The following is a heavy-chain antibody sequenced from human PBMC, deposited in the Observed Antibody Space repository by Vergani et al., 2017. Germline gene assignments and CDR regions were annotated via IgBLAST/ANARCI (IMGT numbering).Heavy chain of an antibody. Sequence: EVQLVESGGGLVQPGRSLRLSCTASGFTFGDYAMSWFRQAPGKGLEWVGFIRSKAYGGTTEYAASVKGRFTISRDDSKSIAYLQMNSLKTEDTAVYYCAKEPIEQQLVRWAWFDPWGEGTLVTVSS. CDR2: IRSKAYGGTT. J-gene: IGHJ5*02. CDR1: GFTFGDYA. D-gene: IGHD6-13*01. V-gene: IGHV3-49*03. CDR3: AKEPIEQQLVRWAWFDP.